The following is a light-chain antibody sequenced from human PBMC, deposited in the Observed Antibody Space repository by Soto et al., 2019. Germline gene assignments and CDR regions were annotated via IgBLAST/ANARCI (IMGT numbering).Light chain of an antibody. CDR2: VAS. J-gene: IGKJ1*01. Sequence: DIQMTQSPSSLSASVGDRVTITCRASQTISNYLNWYQQKPGKAPKLLIFVASSLQSGVPSRVSRSGSGKDFNLPLSSLQREDFATHYCQQRYRIPWTFGQGTRVEIK. V-gene: IGKV1-39*01. CDR3: QQRYRIPWT. CDR1: QTISNY.